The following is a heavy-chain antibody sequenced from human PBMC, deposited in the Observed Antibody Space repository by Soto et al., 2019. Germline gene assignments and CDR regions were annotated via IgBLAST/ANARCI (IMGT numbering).Heavy chain of an antibody. D-gene: IGHD1-26*01. Sequence: EVQLLESGGGFVQPGGSLRLSCAASGFTFSSYAMSWVLQAPGKGLDWVSAISGSGGSTYYADSVKGRFTISRDNSKNPLYLQMNSLRAEDTDVYYCAKGSGADFVYWGQGTLVTVSS. CDR3: AKGSGADFVY. V-gene: IGHV3-23*01. CDR1: GFTFSSYA. CDR2: ISGSGGST. J-gene: IGHJ4*02.